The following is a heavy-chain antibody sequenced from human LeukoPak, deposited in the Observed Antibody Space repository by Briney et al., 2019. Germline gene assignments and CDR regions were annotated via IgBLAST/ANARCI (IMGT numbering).Heavy chain of an antibody. CDR1: GFTFSSFG. CDR2: ISGSGGRT. Sequence: GGSLRLSCAASGFTFSSFGMSWVRQAPGKGLEWVSAISGSGGRTYYTDSVKGRFTISRDNSKNTLYLQMNSLRAEDTAVYYCARGGGGRYEFWGGYYATHWGQGTLVTVSS. J-gene: IGHJ4*02. CDR3: ARGGGGRYEFWGGYYATH. D-gene: IGHD3-3*01. V-gene: IGHV3-23*01.